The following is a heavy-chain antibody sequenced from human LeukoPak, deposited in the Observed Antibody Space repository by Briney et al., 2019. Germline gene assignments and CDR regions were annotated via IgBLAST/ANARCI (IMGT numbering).Heavy chain of an antibody. V-gene: IGHV3-7*01. D-gene: IGHD2-2*01. CDR3: ARDNDGIVVVPAAMAGYFDY. J-gene: IGHJ4*02. Sequence: GGSLRLSCAASGFTFSSYWMSWVRQAPGKGLEWVANIKQDGSEKYYVDSVKGRFTISRDNAKNSLYLQMNSLRAEDTAVYYCARDNDGIVVVPAAMAGYFDYWGQGTLVRVSS. CDR1: GFTFSSYW. CDR2: IKQDGSEK.